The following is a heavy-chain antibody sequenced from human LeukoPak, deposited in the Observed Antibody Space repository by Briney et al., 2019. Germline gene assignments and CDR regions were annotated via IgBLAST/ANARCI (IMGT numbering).Heavy chain of an antibody. D-gene: IGHD3-10*01. V-gene: IGHV4-59*01. Sequence: SETLSLTCTVSGDSISTYYWSWIRQPPGKGLEWIAYIDYRGSTTYNPSLKSRVTISVDTSRNQFSLKLSSVTAADTAVYYCARRDYYGSGLDYWGQGTLVTVSS. J-gene: IGHJ4*02. CDR2: IDYRGST. CDR1: GDSISTYY. CDR3: ARRDYYGSGLDY.